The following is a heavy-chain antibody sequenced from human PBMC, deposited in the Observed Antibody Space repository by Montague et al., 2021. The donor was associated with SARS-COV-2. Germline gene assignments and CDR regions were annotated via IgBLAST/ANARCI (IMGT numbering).Heavy chain of an antibody. Sequence: SLRLSCAASGFIFTNYGMNWVRRAPGKGLESVAGISGFGGGTYYSDSVKGRFTISRATSNSTLFLQMDGLRAEDTAIYYCAKSFSGTRHWFDIWGQGTLVTVSS. D-gene: IGHD1-14*01. CDR3: AKSFSGTRHWFDI. CDR2: ISGFGGGT. CDR1: GFIFTNYG. J-gene: IGHJ5*02. V-gene: IGHV3-23*01.